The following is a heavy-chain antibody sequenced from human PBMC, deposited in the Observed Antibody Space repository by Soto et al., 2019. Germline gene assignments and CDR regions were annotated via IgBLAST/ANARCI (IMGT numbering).Heavy chain of an antibody. Sequence: QVQLVQSGAEVKKPGSSVKVSCKASGGTFSRYSITWVRQAPGHGLEWIGRIITIFGIASYAQKFQGRVTITAYESTRTAYMELSSLRSDDTAVYDCAREDRDRETGLVPAAIDGMDVWGQGTTVTVSS. CDR3: AREDRDRETGLVPAAIDGMDV. J-gene: IGHJ6*02. CDR1: GGTFSRYS. V-gene: IGHV1-69*08. CDR2: IITIFGIA. D-gene: IGHD2-2*01.